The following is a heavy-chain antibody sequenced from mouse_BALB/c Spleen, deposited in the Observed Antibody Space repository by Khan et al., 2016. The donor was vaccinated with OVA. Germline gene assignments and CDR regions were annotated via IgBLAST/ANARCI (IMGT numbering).Heavy chain of an antibody. V-gene: IGHV2-2*02. D-gene: IGHD2-3*01. CDR2: IWSGGST. CDR3: ARGNGYFVWYFDG. CDR1: NFSLTSYG. Sequence: VQLKESGPGLVQPSQSLSITCTVSNFSLTSYGVHWVRQSPGKGLEWLGVIWSGGSTDYNAAFISRLSISKDNSKSQVFFKMNSLQVNDTAIYYCARGNGYFVWYFDGWGAGTTVTVSS. J-gene: IGHJ1*01.